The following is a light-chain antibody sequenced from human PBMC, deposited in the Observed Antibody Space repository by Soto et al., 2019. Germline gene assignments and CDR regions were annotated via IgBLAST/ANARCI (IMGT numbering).Light chain of an antibody. CDR3: SSYTSVTNTSVV. J-gene: IGLJ2*01. CDR1: SSNIGGSNS. V-gene: IGLV2-14*01. CDR2: DVS. Sequence: QSALTQPASVSGSPGQSITISCTGTSSNIGGSNSVSWYQQHPGKAPKLLIYDVSNWPSGVSNRFSGSKSGNTASPTISGLQAEDEADYYCSSYTSVTNTSVVFGGGTKVTVL.